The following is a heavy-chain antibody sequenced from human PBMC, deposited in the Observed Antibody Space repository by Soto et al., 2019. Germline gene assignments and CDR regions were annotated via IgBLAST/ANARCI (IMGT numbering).Heavy chain of an antibody. CDR2: IYSGGST. J-gene: IGHJ4*02. CDR1: GFTVSSNY. V-gene: IGHV3-53*02. D-gene: IGHD3-16*02. Sequence: VQLVETGGGLIQPGGSLRLSCAASGFTVSSNYMSWVRQAPGKGLEWVSVIYSGGSTYYADSVKGRFTISRDNSKNTLYLQMNSLRAEDTAVYYCAREAPTFGGVIVDYWGQGTLVTVSS. CDR3: AREAPTFGGVIVDY.